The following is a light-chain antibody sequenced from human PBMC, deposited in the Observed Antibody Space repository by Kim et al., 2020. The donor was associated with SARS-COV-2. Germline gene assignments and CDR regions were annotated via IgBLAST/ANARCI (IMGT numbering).Light chain of an antibody. J-gene: IGKJ1*01. CDR2: GAS. CDR3: QQYGSSWT. CDR1: QSVYSNY. V-gene: IGKV3-20*01. Sequence: EIVLTQSPGTLSLSPGERATLSCRASQSVYSNYLAWYLQKLGQAPRLLIYGASSRATGIPDRFSGSGSGTDFTLTINRLQPDDFAVYYCQQYGSSWTFGQGTKVDIK.